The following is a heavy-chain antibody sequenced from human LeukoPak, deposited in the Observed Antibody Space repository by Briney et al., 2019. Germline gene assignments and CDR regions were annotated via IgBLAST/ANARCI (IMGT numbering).Heavy chain of an antibody. CDR1: GFTVSSNS. J-gene: IGHJ4*02. CDR3: AKGWQGYYTTWLDS. CDR2: ISSGGGT. Sequence: GGSLRLSCEASGFTVSSNSMSWVRQAPGKGLEWVSIISSGGGTYYADSVKGRFTTSRDNFKNTLYLQMNSLRAEDTAVYYCAKGWQGYYTTWLDSWGQGTLVTVSS. D-gene: IGHD3-10*01. V-gene: IGHV3-53*01.